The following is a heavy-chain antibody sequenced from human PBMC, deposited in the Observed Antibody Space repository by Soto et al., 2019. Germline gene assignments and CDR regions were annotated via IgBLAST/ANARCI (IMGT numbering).Heavy chain of an antibody. Sequence: EVQLVESGGGQVKPGGSLRLSCAASGLAFSSYSMNWVRQAPGQGLEWVSSISGGGIYIYYRDSVKGRFIISRDNSKKSLYLQLNSLRPEDTARYYCAGAPVAGISYRGSWGQGTMVTVSS. CDR3: AGAPVAGISYRGS. CDR2: ISGGGIYI. J-gene: IGHJ5*02. D-gene: IGHD6-19*01. CDR1: GLAFSSYS. V-gene: IGHV3-21*04.